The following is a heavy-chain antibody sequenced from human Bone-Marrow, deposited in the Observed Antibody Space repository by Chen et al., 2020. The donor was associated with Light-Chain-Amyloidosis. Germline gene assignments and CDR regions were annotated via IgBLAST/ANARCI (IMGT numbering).Heavy chain of an antibody. CDR3: AKGQGGSGWHFDS. V-gene: IGHV3-43*01. CDR2: ISWDGGRA. CDR1: GFTFDDYP. Sequence: EVQLVESGGVVVQPGESLRLSCEASGFTFDDYPMHWVRQAPGESLEWVSIISWDGGRAYYADSLKGRFTISRDNSKNSLYLQMNSLSTEDTALYYCAKGQGGSGWHFDSWGQGTLVTVSS. D-gene: IGHD6-19*01. J-gene: IGHJ4*02.